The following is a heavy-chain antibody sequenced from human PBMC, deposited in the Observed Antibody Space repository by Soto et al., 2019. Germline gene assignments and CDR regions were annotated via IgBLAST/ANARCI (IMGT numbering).Heavy chain of an antibody. CDR1: GASISSSSYY. CDR2: IYYSGST. V-gene: IGHV4-39*01. Sequence: SETLSLTCTVSGASISSSSYYWGWIRQPPGKGLEWIGSIYYSGSTYYNPSLKSRVTISVDTSKNQFSLKLSSVTAADTAVYYCARHVGYCSGDSCYGDNWVDPWGQGTLVTVS. J-gene: IGHJ5*02. CDR3: ARHVGYCSGDSCYGDNWVDP. D-gene: IGHD2-15*01.